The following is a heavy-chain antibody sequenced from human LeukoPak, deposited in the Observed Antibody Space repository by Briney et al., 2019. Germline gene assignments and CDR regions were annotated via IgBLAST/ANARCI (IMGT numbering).Heavy chain of an antibody. V-gene: IGHV3-23*01. J-gene: IGHJ6*02. D-gene: IGHD2-15*01. Sequence: WGSLSLSCTASAFTVRGCGYDWGWQAPGKGLEWVSSIGSDSKTHYSESVKGRFAISRDNSKCTLFLQMNSLGVEDTALYYWPIDLRYFVAVYVWGQGTAVTVSS. CDR1: AFTVRGCG. CDR2: IGSDSKT. CDR3: PIDLRYFVAVYV.